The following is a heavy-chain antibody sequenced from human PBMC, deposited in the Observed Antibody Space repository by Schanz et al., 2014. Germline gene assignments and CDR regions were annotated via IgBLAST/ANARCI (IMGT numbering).Heavy chain of an antibody. CDR3: ASPSGYSDYGTYFDF. V-gene: IGHV3-30*03. D-gene: IGHD5-12*01. CDR1: GFTFTTHS. Sequence: VQLVESGGGLVQPGGSLRLSCAASGFTFTTHSMTWVRQAPGKGLEWVAAMSYDGSIKYYGDSVKGRFTISRDNSRNTLYLQMNSLRTEDTAVYYCASPSGYSDYGTYFDFWGQGTLVTVSS. CDR2: MSYDGSIK. J-gene: IGHJ4*02.